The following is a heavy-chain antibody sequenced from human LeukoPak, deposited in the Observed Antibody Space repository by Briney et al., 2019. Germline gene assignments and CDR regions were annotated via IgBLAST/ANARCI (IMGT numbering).Heavy chain of an antibody. CDR3: ARHPPGSLTHFDY. CDR1: GYSFTSYW. J-gene: IGHJ4*02. Sequence: GESLQISCKGSGYSFTSYWIGWVRQMPGKGLEWMGIIYPGDSDTRYSPSFQGQVTISADKSINTAYLQWSSLKASDTAMYYCARHPPGSLTHFDYWGQGTLVTVSS. CDR2: IYPGDSDT. V-gene: IGHV5-51*01.